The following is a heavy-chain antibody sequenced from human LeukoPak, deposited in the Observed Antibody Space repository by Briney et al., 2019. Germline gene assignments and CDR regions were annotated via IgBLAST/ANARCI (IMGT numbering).Heavy chain of an antibody. V-gene: IGHV3-30*04. D-gene: IGHD3-22*01. CDR2: ISYDGSNK. Sequence: GGSLRLSCAASGFTFSSYAMHWVRQAPGKGLEWVAVISYDGSNKYYADSVKGRFTIPRDNSKNTLYLQMNSLRAEDTAVYYCARDPPYYYDSSGYFGAFDIWGQGTMVTVSS. CDR3: ARDPPYYYDSSGYFGAFDI. CDR1: GFTFSSYA. J-gene: IGHJ3*02.